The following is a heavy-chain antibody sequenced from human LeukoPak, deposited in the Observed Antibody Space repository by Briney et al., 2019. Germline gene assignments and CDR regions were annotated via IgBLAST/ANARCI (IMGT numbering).Heavy chain of an antibody. CDR2: IYYSGST. V-gene: IGHV4-39*07. CDR1: GGSISSSSYY. Sequence: PSETLSLTCTVSGGSISSSSYYWGWIRQPPGKGLEWIGSIYYSGSTYYNPSLKSRVTISVDTSKNQFSLKLSSVTAADTAVYYCARITRPTVYYYYMDVWGKGTTVTVSS. D-gene: IGHD1-1*01. J-gene: IGHJ6*03. CDR3: ARITRPTVYYYYMDV.